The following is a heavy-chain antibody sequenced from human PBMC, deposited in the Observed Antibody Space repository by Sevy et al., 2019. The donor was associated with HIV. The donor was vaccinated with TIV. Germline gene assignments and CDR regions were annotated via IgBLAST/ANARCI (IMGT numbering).Heavy chain of an antibody. V-gene: IGHV3-7*03. J-gene: IGHJ4*02. CDR3: ARRYFDL. CDR2: IRQDGSEM. Sequence: GGSLRLSCKASGFTFSSFWMQWVRQAPGKGLEWVANIRQDGSEMYYVGSVKGGFTISRDNAKNALYLQMDGLRAEDTAVYYGARRYFDLWGQGTLVTFSS. CDR1: GFTFSSFW.